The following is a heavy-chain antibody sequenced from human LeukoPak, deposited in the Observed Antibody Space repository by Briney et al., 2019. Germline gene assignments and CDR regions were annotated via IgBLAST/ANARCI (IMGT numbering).Heavy chain of an antibody. CDR1: GYTFTNYF. CDR2: ISAYNGNT. Sequence: EASVKVSCKASGYTFTNYFMHWVRQAPGQGLEWMGWISAYNGNTEPAQKFQGRVTLATDASTSTAYVELRSLTSDDTAVYFCARGGSRSRRGDDAFDIWGQGTMVTVSS. D-gene: IGHD3-10*01. J-gene: IGHJ3*02. V-gene: IGHV1-18*04. CDR3: ARGGSRSRRGDDAFDI.